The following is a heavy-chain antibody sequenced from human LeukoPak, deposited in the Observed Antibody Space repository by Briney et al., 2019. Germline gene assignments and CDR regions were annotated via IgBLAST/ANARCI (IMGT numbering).Heavy chain of an antibody. CDR1: GFTFSSYA. V-gene: IGHV3-30-3*01. CDR2: ISYDGDRK. CDR3: AKGRYESSGFNWAA. J-gene: IGHJ4*02. Sequence: GGSLRLSCAASGFTFSSYAMHWARQAPGKGLEWVTVISYDGDRKYYPDSVKGRFTISRDNSKNTLYLQMDSLRAEDTAVYYCAKGRYESSGFNWAAWGQGTLVTVSS. D-gene: IGHD3-22*01.